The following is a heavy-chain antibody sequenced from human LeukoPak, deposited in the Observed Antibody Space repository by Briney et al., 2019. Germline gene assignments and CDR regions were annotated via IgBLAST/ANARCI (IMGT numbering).Heavy chain of an antibody. V-gene: IGHV1-46*01. Sequence: PRASVKVSCKASGYTFTSYYMHWVRQAPGQGLEWMGIINPSGGSTSYAQKFQGRVTMTRDTSTSTVYMELSSLRSEDTAVYYCARAHHYYGSGSSPGHYWGQGTLVTVSS. CDR3: ARAHHYYGSGSSPGHY. CDR1: GYTFTSYY. CDR2: INPSGGST. J-gene: IGHJ4*02. D-gene: IGHD3-10*01.